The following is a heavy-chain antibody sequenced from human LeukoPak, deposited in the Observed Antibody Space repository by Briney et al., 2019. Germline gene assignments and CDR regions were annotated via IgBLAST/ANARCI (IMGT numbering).Heavy chain of an antibody. CDR3: VRDRGTYRPIDY. CDR2: ISYDGSNK. Sequence: GGSLRLSCAASGFTFSSYAMHWVRQAPGKGLEWVAVISYDGSNKYYADSVKGRFTISRDNAQNSLYLQMNSLRAEDTAIYYCVRDRGTYRPIDYWGQGTLVTVSS. J-gene: IGHJ4*02. CDR1: GFTFSSYA. D-gene: IGHD1-26*01. V-gene: IGHV3-30-3*01.